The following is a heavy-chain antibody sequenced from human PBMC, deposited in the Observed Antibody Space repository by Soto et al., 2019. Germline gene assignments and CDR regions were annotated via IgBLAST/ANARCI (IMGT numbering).Heavy chain of an antibody. CDR2: ISGTGSRT. Sequence: GSLRLSCAASGFPFINFAMSWVRQSPGKGLEWVSAISGTGSRTWYADSVRGRFTVSRDNSKNTLYLQMKSLRAEDTAVYYCARDPPATRHGMDVWGQGTTVTVSS. V-gene: IGHV3-23*01. CDR3: ARDPPATRHGMDV. CDR1: GFPFINFA. J-gene: IGHJ6*02.